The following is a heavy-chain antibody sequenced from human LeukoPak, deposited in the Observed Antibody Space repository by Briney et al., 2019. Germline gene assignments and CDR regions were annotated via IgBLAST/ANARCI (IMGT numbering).Heavy chain of an antibody. Sequence: SETLSLTCSVSGGSITSYYWSWIRQPPGKGLERIVYIYYSGSTNYNPSLKSRLTISVDTSKNQCCLKLSSVTAADTAVYYCAREGGYSGYDYWGQGTLVTVSS. CDR2: IYYSGST. J-gene: IGHJ4*02. V-gene: IGHV4-59*01. D-gene: IGHD5-12*01. CDR3: AREGGYSGYDY. CDR1: GGSITSYY.